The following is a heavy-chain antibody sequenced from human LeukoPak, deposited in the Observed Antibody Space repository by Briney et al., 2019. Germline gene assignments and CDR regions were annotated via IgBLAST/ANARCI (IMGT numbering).Heavy chain of an antibody. CDR1: GGSFSGYY. J-gene: IGHJ3*02. CDR2: INHSGST. V-gene: IGHV4-34*01. D-gene: IGHD3-22*01. CDR3: ARRPAYYYDSSTGFAFDI. Sequence: PSETLSLTCAVYGGSFSGYYWSWVRQPPGKGLEWIGEINHSGSTNYNPSLKSRVTISVDTSKNQFSLKLSSVTAADTAVYYCARRPAYYYDSSTGFAFDIWGQGTMVTVSS.